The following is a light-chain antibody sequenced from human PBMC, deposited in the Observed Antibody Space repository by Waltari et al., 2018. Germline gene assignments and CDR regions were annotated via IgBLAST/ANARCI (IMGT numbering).Light chain of an antibody. Sequence: SCRASQSFTRYLAWYQHKPGQAPRLLIYDASTRAAGIADRFSGSGFGTDFTLTISRLEPGDSAVYYCQHYVRLPVTFGQGTKVEIK. CDR3: QHYVRLPVT. V-gene: IGKV3-20*01. CDR1: QSFTRY. CDR2: DAS. J-gene: IGKJ1*01.